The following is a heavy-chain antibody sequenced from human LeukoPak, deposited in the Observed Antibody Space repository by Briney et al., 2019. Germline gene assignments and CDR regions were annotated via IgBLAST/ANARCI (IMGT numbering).Heavy chain of an antibody. Sequence: PGGSLRLSCAASGFTFSSYWMNWARQAPGKGLEWVASINHNGNVNYYVDSVKGRFTISRDNSKNTLYLQMNSLRAEDTAVYYCARPQSSSGYYWPFDDWGQGTLVTVSS. CDR2: INHNGNVN. CDR1: GFTFSSYW. D-gene: IGHD3-22*01. J-gene: IGHJ4*02. V-gene: IGHV3-7*03. CDR3: ARPQSSSGYYWPFDD.